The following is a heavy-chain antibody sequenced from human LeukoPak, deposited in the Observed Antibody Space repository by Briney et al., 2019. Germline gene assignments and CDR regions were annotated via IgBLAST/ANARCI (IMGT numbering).Heavy chain of an antibody. Sequence: PGRSLRLSCAASGFTFSSYAMHWVRQAPGKGLEWVSFISYGGSNKYYADSVKGRFTISRDNSKNTLYLQTNSLRAEDTAVYYCARGEGRYCSGGSCYSAYWGQGTLVTVSS. J-gene: IGHJ4*02. V-gene: IGHV3-30*04. CDR1: GFTFSSYA. CDR3: ARGEGRYCSGGSCYSAY. CDR2: ISYGGSNK. D-gene: IGHD2-15*01.